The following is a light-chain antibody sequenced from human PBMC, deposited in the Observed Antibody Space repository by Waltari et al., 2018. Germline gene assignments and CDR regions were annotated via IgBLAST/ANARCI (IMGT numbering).Light chain of an antibody. Sequence: EIVLTQSPATLSLSPGERATLSCRASQSVNNYLAWYQQKPGQAPRLLIYDASNRATGIPPWFSGSGSGTAFTLTISSLEPEDFAIYYCQQRSSWPRTFGQGTKVEFK. CDR2: DAS. CDR1: QSVNNY. CDR3: QQRSSWPRT. J-gene: IGKJ1*01. V-gene: IGKV3-11*01.